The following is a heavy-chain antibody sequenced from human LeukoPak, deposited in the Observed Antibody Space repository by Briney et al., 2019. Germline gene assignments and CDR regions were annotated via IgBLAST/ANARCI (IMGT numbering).Heavy chain of an antibody. V-gene: IGHV1-3*01. CDR3: AREGRQYSSGWDDAFDI. J-gene: IGHJ3*02. CDR1: GYTFTSYA. Sequence: ASVKVSCKASGYTFTSYAMHWVRQAPGQRLEWMGWINAGNGNTKYSQKFQGRVTITRDTSASTAYMELSSLRSEDTAVYYCAREGRQYSSGWDDAFDIWGQGTMVTVSS. D-gene: IGHD6-19*01. CDR2: INAGNGNT.